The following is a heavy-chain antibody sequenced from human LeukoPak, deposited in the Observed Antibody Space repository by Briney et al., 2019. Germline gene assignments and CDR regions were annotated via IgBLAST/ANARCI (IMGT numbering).Heavy chain of an antibody. CDR3: ARDLLDTSMVHYWYFDL. CDR1: GGSISSGDYY. D-gene: IGHD5-18*01. CDR2: IYYNRST. V-gene: IGHV4-31*03. Sequence: PSETLSLTCTVSGGSISSGDYYWSWIRQHPGKGLEWIGYIYYNRSTYFNPSLKSRVTISVDTSKNQFSLQLSSVTAADAAVYYCARDLLDTSMVHYWYFDLWGRGTLVTVSS. J-gene: IGHJ2*01.